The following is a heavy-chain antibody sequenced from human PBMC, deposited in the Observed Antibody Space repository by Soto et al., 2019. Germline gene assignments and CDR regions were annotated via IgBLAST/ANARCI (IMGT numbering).Heavy chain of an antibody. Sequence: QVQLVQSGAEVKKPGASVLVSCKASGYTFTTHGISWVRQVPGQVLEWMGWVRGDNGHTNYAQSLQGRVTMTTDTSTNTAYMELRSMRSDDTAVYYCARDLGYCRSGICYREWFDPWGQGTLVTVSS. V-gene: IGHV1-18*01. J-gene: IGHJ5*02. CDR1: GYTFTTHG. CDR3: ARDLGYCRSGICYREWFDP. CDR2: VRGDNGHT. D-gene: IGHD2-15*01.